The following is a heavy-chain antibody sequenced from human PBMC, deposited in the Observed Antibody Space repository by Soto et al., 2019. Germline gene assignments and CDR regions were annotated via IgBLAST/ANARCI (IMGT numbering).Heavy chain of an antibody. Sequence: QVQLVQSGAEMKKPGSSVKVSCQSSGGTFNTYAMNWVQQAPGHGPEWMGDISPMFGAANYAPKFQGRVTITADEPTGTSDMQLSSLTSEDTALYFCAMEVQVHTPAFVYWGQGTLVTVSS. CDR3: AMEVQVHTPAFVY. V-gene: IGHV1-69*19. D-gene: IGHD3-10*01. CDR2: ISPMFGAA. J-gene: IGHJ4*02. CDR1: GGTFNTYA.